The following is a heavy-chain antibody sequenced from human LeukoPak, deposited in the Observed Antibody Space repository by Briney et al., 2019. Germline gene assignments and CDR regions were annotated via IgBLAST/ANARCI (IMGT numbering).Heavy chain of an antibody. CDR2: IIPIFGTA. CDR1: GGTFSSYA. J-gene: IGHJ5*02. V-gene: IGHV1-69*13. Sequence: SVKVSCKASGGTFSSYAISWVRQAPGQGLEWMGGIIPIFGTANYAQKFQGRVTITADESTSTAYMELSSLRSEDTAVYYCVRGAAVGRPSNWFDPWGQGTLVTVSS. D-gene: IGHD1-26*01. CDR3: VRGAAVGRPSNWFDP.